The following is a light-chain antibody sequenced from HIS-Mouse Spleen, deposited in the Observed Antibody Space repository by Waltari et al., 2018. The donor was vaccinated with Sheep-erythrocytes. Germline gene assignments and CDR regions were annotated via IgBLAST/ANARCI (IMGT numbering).Light chain of an antibody. J-gene: IGKJ3*01. Sequence: DIVMTQSPDSLAVSLGERATINCKSSQSVLYSSNNKNYLAWYQQKPGQPPKLFIYLASTRESGVPDRFSGSGSGTDFTLTISSLQAEDVAVYYCQQYYSTPFTFGPGTKVDIK. CDR2: LAS. V-gene: IGKV4-1*01. CDR3: QQYYSTPFT. CDR1: QSVLYSSNNKNY.